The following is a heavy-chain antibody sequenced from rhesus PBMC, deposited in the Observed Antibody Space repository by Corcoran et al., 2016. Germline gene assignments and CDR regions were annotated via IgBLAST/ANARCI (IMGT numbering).Heavy chain of an antibody. V-gene: IGHV1-111*02. CDR2: VDPEDGEV. CDR1: GSPFTHYH. CDR3: ATIQAADKFNY. D-gene: IGHD6-19*01. J-gene: IGHJ4*01. Sequence: EVQLVQSGAEVKKPGASVNISCRASGSPFTHYHLNRVGKAPGTGLEWMGRVDPEDGEVIHAQKFQDRVTITADTSTDTAYMELSSLRSEDTAVYYCATIQAADKFNYWGQGVLVTVSS.